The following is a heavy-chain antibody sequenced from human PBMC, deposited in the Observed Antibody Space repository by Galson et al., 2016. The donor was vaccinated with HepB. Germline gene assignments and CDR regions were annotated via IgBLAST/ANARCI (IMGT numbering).Heavy chain of an antibody. CDR2: VSTDGSA. D-gene: IGHD4-23*01. V-gene: IGHV4-61*02. Sequence: LSLTCTVSDGSMSSGSFYWSWIRQPAGKGLEWIGLVSTDGSANYNPSLKSRVTMSVDTSRNQFSLKVTSVSAADTAVYYCARSSRRAATMVLNPWGQGTLVTVSS. CDR1: DGSMSSGSFY. CDR3: ARSSRRAATMVLNP. J-gene: IGHJ5*02.